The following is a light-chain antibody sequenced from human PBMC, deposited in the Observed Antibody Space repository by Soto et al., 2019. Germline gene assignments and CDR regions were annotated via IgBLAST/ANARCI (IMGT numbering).Light chain of an antibody. CDR3: QSYDSSLSGSRV. V-gene: IGLV1-40*01. CDR2: GNS. Sequence: QSVLTQPPSGSGATGQRVTISCTGSSSNIGAGYDVHWYQQLPATAPKLLIYGNSNRPSGVPDRFSGSKSGTSASLAITGLQAEDEADYYCQSYDSSLSGSRVFGGGTKLTVL. CDR1: SSNIGAGYD. J-gene: IGLJ2*01.